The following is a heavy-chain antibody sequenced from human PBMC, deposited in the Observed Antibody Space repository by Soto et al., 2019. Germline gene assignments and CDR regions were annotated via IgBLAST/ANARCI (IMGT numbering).Heavy chain of an antibody. CDR1: WFSVSRNF. CDR2: LYSGGTT. D-gene: IGHD1-26*01. Sequence: EVQLVESGGSFIQPGGSLRLSCAVSWFSVSRNFMSWIRQAPGKGLEWVSILYSGGTTYYTGSVEGRFTMSGDDSKNTVYLQMKSLRVEDTATYFCARVVLVGATPDYFDHWGQGSLVTVSS. CDR3: ARVVLVGATPDYFDH. V-gene: IGHV3-53*01. J-gene: IGHJ4*01.